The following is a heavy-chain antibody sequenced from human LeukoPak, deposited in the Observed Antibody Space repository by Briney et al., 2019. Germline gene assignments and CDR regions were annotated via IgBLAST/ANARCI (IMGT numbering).Heavy chain of an antibody. V-gene: IGHV3-64*01. Sequence: GGSLRLSCAASGFTFSSYAMHWVRQAPGKGLEYVSTINTSGGSTYYVNSVKGRFTISRDNSKNTLYLQMGSLRAEDMAVYYCARAPAYYYGSARYYFDYWGQGTLVTVSS. CDR2: INTSGGST. CDR3: ARAPAYYYGSARYYFDY. J-gene: IGHJ4*02. D-gene: IGHD3-10*01. CDR1: GFTFSSYA.